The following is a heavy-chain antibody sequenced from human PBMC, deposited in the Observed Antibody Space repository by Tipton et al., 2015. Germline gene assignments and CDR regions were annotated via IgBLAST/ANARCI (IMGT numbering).Heavy chain of an antibody. CDR1: GGSISNYY. J-gene: IGHJ4*02. CDR3: ACQDYDSLTRDYQTVDY. V-gene: IGHV4-59*08. D-gene: IGHD3-9*01. Sequence: TLSLTCTVSGGSISNYYWGWIRQPPGKGLEWIGYIYYTGNTNYHASLRSRVTISLDTSKKQFSLMLTSVTAADTAVYYCACQDYDSLTRDYQTVDYWGQGTLVTVSS. CDR2: IYYTGNT.